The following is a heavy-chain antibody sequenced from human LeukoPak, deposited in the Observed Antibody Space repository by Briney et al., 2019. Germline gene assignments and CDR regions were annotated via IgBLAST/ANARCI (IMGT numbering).Heavy chain of an antibody. CDR3: ARDIADERDY. Sequence: GGSLRLSCAASGFKFSDHYIDWVRQAPGKGLEWVGRSRNKASSYTTEYAASVEGRFTISRDVSESSLYLQMNSLRTEDTAVYYCARDIADERDYWGQGTLVTVSS. D-gene: IGHD6-13*01. V-gene: IGHV3-72*01. J-gene: IGHJ4*02. CDR1: GFKFSDHY. CDR2: SRNKASSYTT.